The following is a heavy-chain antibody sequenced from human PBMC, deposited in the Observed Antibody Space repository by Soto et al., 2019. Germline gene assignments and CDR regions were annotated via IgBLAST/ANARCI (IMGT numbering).Heavy chain of an antibody. V-gene: IGHV3-9*01. D-gene: IGHD5-18*01. CDR2: ISWNSASI. CDR3: AKDFTTMVRMCDY. J-gene: IGHJ4*02. CDR1: GFTFDDYA. Sequence: EVQLVESGGALVQPGRSLRLSCAASGFTFDDYAMHWVRQAPGKGPEWVSGISWNSASIGYADSVKGRFTISRDNAKKSLYLHMNSLKAEDTAVYFCAKDFTTMVRMCDYWGQGTLVTVSS.